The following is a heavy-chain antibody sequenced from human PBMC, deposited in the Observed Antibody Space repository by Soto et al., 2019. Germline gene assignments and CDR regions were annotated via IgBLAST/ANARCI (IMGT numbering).Heavy chain of an antibody. CDR1: GFTFSSYS. D-gene: IGHD6-13*01. J-gene: IGHJ3*02. CDR2: ISSSSSYI. V-gene: IGHV3-21*01. CDR3: ARDVSSSWSEDAFDI. Sequence: GGSLRLSCAASGFTFSSYSMNWVRQAPGKGLEWVSSISSSSSYIYYADSVKGRFTISRDNAKNSLYLQMNSLRAEDTAVYYCARDVSSSWSEDAFDIWGQGTMVTVSS.